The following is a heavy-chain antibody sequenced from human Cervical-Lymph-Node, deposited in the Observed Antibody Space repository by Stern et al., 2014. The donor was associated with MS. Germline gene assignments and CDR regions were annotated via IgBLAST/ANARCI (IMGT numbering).Heavy chain of an antibody. Sequence: VQLVESGPGLVKPSQTLSLTCTVSGVSISSGGYYWIWIRQPPWKGLEWIWYIYHSVSPYYHPSLKSRVTISADTTKNQFSLKMSSVTAADTAVYYCASGGPNYDSSGYYYFDYWGQGTLVTVSS. CDR2: IYHSVSP. J-gene: IGHJ4*02. V-gene: IGHV4-31*03. D-gene: IGHD3-22*01. CDR3: ASGGPNYDSSGYYYFDY. CDR1: GVSISSGGYY.